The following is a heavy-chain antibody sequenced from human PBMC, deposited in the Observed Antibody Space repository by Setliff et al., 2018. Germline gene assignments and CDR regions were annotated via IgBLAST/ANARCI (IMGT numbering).Heavy chain of an antibody. CDR2: INNYNFNT. V-gene: IGHV1-18*01. CDR1: GYTFTNYG. CDR3: ARAGLASAGRKGIFDH. Sequence: ASVKVSCKASGYTFTNYGITWVRQAPGQGLEWMGWINNYNFNTNYAQKLQGRVTMTTDTSTSTAYMELRSLRSDDTAMYYCARAGLASAGRKGIFDHWGQGTLVTVSS. J-gene: IGHJ4*02. D-gene: IGHD6-13*01.